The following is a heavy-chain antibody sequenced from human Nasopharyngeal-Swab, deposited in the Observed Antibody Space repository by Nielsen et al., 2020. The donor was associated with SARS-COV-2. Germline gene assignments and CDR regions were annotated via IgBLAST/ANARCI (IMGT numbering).Heavy chain of an antibody. J-gene: IGHJ4*02. CDR1: GGSMTSYY. D-gene: IGHD3/OR15-3a*01. CDR3: ARVQVDDDFWTGYHFDY. CDR2: VFNSGST. V-gene: IGHV4-59*01. Sequence: SATLSLTCTVSGGSMTSYYWYWIRQPPGKGLEWIGYVFNSGSTEYSPSLKRRATISVDTSNNQFSLKLSSVTAADTAVYFCARVQVDDDFWTGYHFDYWGQGTLVTVSS.